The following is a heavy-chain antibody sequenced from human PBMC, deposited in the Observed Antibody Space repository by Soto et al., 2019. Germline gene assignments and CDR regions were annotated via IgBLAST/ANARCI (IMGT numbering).Heavy chain of an antibody. CDR1: GFPFSDYY. CDR2: ISSSGSTI. V-gene: IGHV3-11*01. CDR3: ARDNYDFWSGYPGWFDP. D-gene: IGHD3-3*01. Sequence: GGSLRLSCAASGFPFSDYYMSWIRQAPGKGLEWVSYISSSGSTIYYADSVKGRFTISRDNAKNSLYLQMNSLRAEDTAVYYCARDNYDFWSGYPGWFDPWGQGTLVTVSS. J-gene: IGHJ5*02.